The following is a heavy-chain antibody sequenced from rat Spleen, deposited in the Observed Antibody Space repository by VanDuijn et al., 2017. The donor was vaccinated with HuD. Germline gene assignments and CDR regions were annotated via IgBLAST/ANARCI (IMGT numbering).Heavy chain of an antibody. CDR1: GFTFSDYN. CDR3: ARHGYGGYSGSFAY. J-gene: IGHJ2*01. Sequence: EVRLVESDGGLVQPGRSLKLSCAASGFTFSDYNMAWVRQAPKKGLEWVATISSDGSSIYYRDSVKGRFTISRDNAESTLYLQMDSLRSEDTATYYCARHGYGGYSGSFAYWGQGVMVTVSS. CDR2: ISSDGSSI. D-gene: IGHD1-11*01. V-gene: IGHV5-7*01.